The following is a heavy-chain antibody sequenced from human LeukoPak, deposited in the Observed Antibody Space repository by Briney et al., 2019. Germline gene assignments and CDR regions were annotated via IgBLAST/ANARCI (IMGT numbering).Heavy chain of an antibody. CDR3: AKGVSSSWSNDAFDI. V-gene: IGHV3-66*01. D-gene: IGHD6-13*01. Sequence: GGSLRLSCAASGLTGSSNYMSWVRQAPGKGLEWVSVIYSGGDGGDTYYADSVRGRFTISRDNSKNTLYLQMNSLRTEDTAVYYCAKGVSSSWSNDAFDIWGQGTMVTVSS. CDR2: IYSGGDGGDT. J-gene: IGHJ3*02. CDR1: GLTGSSNY.